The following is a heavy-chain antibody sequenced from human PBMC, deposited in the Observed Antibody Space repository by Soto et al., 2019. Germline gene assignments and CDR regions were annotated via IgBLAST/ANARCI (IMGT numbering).Heavy chain of an antibody. V-gene: IGHV1-69*08. Sequence: QVQLVQSGAEVKKPGSSVKVSCKASGCTFSSYTISWVRQAPGQGLEWMGRIIPILGIANYAQKFQGRVTLTADKSTSTAYVELSSLRSEDTGVYYCGRDGTGGIAVAQDKCYCDYWGQGTLVTVSS. CDR3: GRDGTGGIAVAQDKCYCDY. CDR2: IIPILGIA. J-gene: IGHJ4*02. D-gene: IGHD6-19*01. CDR1: GCTFSSYT.